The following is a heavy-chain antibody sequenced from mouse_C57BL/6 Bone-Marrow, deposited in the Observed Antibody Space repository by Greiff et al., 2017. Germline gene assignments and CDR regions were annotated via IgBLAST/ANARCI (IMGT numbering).Heavy chain of an antibody. V-gene: IGHV1-61*01. CDR3: ARGVGGYFDY. D-gene: IGHD3-1*01. J-gene: IGHJ2*01. Sequence: QVQLQQPGAELVRPGSSVKLSCKASGYTFTSSWMDWVKQRPGQGLEWIGNIYPSDSETHYNQKFKDKATLTVDKSSSTAYMHLSSLTSEDTAVYYCARGVGGYFDYWGQGTTLTVSS. CDR1: GYTFTSSW. CDR2: IYPSDSET.